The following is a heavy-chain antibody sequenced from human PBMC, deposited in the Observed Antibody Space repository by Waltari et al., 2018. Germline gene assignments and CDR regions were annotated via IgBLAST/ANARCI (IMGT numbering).Heavy chain of an antibody. Sequence: QVQLVESGGGVVQPGRSLRLSCAASGFTFSSYGMHWVRQAPGKGLEWVAVISYDGSNKYYADSVKGRFTISRDNSKNTLYLQMNSLRAEDTAVYYCAKDEAARPAFFDYWGQGTLVTVSS. J-gene: IGHJ4*02. D-gene: IGHD6-6*01. CDR1: GFTFSSYG. V-gene: IGHV3-30*18. CDR2: ISYDGSNK. CDR3: AKDEAARPAFFDY.